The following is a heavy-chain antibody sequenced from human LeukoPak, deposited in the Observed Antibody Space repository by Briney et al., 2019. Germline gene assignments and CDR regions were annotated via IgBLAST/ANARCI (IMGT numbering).Heavy chain of an antibody. D-gene: IGHD6-13*01. Sequence: ASVKVSCKASGGTFSSYAISWVRQAPGQGLEWMGWISAYNGNTNYAQKLQGRVTMTTDTSTSTAYMELRSLRSDDTAVYYCARDSSSSPEWFDPWGQGTLVTVSS. CDR1: GGTFSSYA. V-gene: IGHV1-18*01. CDR3: ARDSSSSPEWFDP. J-gene: IGHJ5*02. CDR2: ISAYNGNT.